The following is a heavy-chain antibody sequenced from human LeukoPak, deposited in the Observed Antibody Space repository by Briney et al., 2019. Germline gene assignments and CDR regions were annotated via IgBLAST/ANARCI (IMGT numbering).Heavy chain of an antibody. D-gene: IGHD4-11*01. J-gene: IGHJ4*02. V-gene: IGHV3-23*01. Sequence: GGSLRLSCVASGFTFNSYAMNWVRQAPGKGLEWVSVISGSGGSTYYADSVKGRFTISRDNSKNTLYLQMNSLRAEDTAAYYCAKQEAYSNSRPFDYWGQGTLVTVSS. CDR1: GFTFNSYA. CDR3: AKQEAYSNSRPFDY. CDR2: ISGSGGST.